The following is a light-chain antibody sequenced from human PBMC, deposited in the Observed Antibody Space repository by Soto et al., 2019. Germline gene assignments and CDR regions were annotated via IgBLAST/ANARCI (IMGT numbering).Light chain of an antibody. J-gene: IGKJ5*01. Sequence: EIVLTQSPATLSLSLGERATLSCRASQSVSSYLAWYQQKPGQAPRLLIYDASNRATGIPARFSGSGSGTDYTLTISSLEPEDFAVYYWQQRSNWPPITFGQGTRLEIK. CDR2: DAS. CDR1: QSVSSY. CDR3: QQRSNWPPIT. V-gene: IGKV3-11*01.